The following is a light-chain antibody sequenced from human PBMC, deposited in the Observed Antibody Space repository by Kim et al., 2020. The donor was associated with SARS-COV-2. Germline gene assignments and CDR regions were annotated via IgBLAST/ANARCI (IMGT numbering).Light chain of an antibody. J-gene: IGLJ3*02. V-gene: IGLV2-14*03. Sequence: GQSITISCTGTSSDVCGYNYVSWYQQHPGKDPKRMIYDVSNRPSGVSNRFSGSKSGNTASLTISGLQSEDEADYYCSSYTSSSTLVFGGGTKLTVL. CDR3: SSYTSSSTLV. CDR2: DVS. CDR1: SSDVCGYNY.